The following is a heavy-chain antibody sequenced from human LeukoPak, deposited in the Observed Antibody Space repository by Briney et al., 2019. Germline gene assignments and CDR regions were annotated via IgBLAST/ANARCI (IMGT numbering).Heavy chain of an antibody. CDR2: IYYSGST. V-gene: IGHV4-59*01. Sequence: PSETLSLTCTVSGGSISSYYWSWIRQPPGKGLEWIGCIYYSGSTNYNPSLKSRVTISVDTSKNQFSLKLSSVTAADTAVYYCARDGRYYDSSGYYPLFDYWGQGTLVTVSS. CDR1: GGSISSYY. CDR3: ARDGRYYDSSGYYPLFDY. D-gene: IGHD3-22*01. J-gene: IGHJ4*02.